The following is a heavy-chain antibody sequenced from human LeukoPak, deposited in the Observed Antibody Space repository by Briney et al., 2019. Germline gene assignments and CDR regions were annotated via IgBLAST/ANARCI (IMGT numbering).Heavy chain of an antibody. CDR2: IWYDGSNK. D-gene: IGHD3-22*01. Sequence: GGSLRLSCAASGFTFSSYAMSWVRQAPGKGLEWVAVIWYDGSNKYYADSVKGRFTISRDNSKNTLYLQMNSLRAEDTAVYYCAREDYYDSSGYYFRGPSIPQGIDYWGQGTLVTVSS. V-gene: IGHV3-33*08. CDR3: AREDYYDSSGYYFRGPSIPQGIDY. CDR1: GFTFSSYA. J-gene: IGHJ4*02.